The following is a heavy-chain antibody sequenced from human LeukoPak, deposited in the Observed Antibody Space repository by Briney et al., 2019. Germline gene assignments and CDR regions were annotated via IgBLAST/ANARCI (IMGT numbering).Heavy chain of an antibody. Sequence: GGSLRLSCAASGFTISSYGMHWVRQAPGKGLEWVAVMSQDGRTALYIDSLKGRFIISKDTSTDTVYLQMNSLRVEDTTVYYCARDPKVGSPDYFDYWGQGTLVTVSP. CDR3: ARDPKVGSPDYFDY. CDR1: GFTISSYG. V-gene: IGHV3-30*03. CDR2: MSQDGRTA. D-gene: IGHD3-16*01. J-gene: IGHJ4*02.